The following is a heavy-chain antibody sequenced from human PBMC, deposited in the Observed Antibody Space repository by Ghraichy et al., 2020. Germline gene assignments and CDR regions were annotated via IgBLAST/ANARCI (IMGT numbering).Heavy chain of an antibody. CDR3: ARDVAYSFHH. V-gene: IGHV3-74*01. Sequence: GESLNISCAASGFSFSNAWMHWVRHAPGKGLVWVSRIYSDGSGAIYADSVRGRFTISRDNAKSTVYLQMDSLRDDDTAVYYCARDVAYSFHHWGQGTLVTVSS. D-gene: IGHD2-15*01. J-gene: IGHJ1*01. CDR2: IYSDGSGA. CDR1: GFSFSNAW.